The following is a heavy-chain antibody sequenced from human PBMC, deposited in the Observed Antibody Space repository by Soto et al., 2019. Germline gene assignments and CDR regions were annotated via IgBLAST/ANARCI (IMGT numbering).Heavy chain of an antibody. CDR3: ARGQYGYAFDI. J-gene: IGHJ3*02. CDR1: GFTFSSYS. D-gene: IGHD4-17*01. V-gene: IGHV3-21*01. Sequence: GGSLRLSCASSGFTFSSYSMKWVRQAPGKGLEWVSSISSSSSYIYYADSVKGRFPISRDNAKNSLYLQMNSLRAEDTAVYYCARGQYGYAFDIWGQGTMVTVSS. CDR2: ISSSSSYI.